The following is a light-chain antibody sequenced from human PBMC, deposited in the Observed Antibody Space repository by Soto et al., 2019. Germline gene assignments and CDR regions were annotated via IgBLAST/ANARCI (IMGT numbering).Light chain of an antibody. J-gene: IGKJ2*01. CDR2: AAS. V-gene: IGKV1-39*01. CDR3: HHSHSPPRYT. CDR1: QSISTY. Sequence: DIQMTQSPSSLSASVGDRVTITCRASQSISTYLNWYQQKPGKAPKLLVYAASSLQSGVPSRFSGSGSGTDFTLTISSLQLEDFATYYCHHSHSPPRYTFGQGTKLEIK.